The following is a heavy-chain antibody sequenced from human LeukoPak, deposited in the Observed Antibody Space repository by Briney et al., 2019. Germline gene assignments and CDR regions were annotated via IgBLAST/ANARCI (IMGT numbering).Heavy chain of an antibody. CDR1: GRSISSYY. V-gene: IGHV4-4*07. Sequence: SETMSLTCPVYGRSISSYYWSWIRQPAGKGTEWIGRIYVSGTTIYNPPRKSRVTMSVDTSKNQFSLKLSSVAAADTALYYCARVVEAAVAGAGSFDPWGQGTLVTVSS. CDR2: IYVSGTT. D-gene: IGHD6-19*01. CDR3: ARVVEAAVAGAGSFDP. J-gene: IGHJ5*02.